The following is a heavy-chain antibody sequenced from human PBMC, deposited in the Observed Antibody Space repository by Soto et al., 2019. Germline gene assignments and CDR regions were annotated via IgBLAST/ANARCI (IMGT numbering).Heavy chain of an antibody. CDR1: GGTFSSYT. CDR3: ARDHSHITIFGVVTEDFDY. CDR2: IIPILGIA. D-gene: IGHD3-3*01. J-gene: IGHJ4*02. V-gene: IGHV1-69*08. Sequence: QVQLVQSGAEVKKPGSSVKVSCKASGGTFSSYTISWVRQAPGQGLEWMGRIIPILGIANYAQKFQGRVTITADKSTSTAYMELSSLRSEDTAVYYCARDHSHITIFGVVTEDFDYWGQGTLVTVSS.